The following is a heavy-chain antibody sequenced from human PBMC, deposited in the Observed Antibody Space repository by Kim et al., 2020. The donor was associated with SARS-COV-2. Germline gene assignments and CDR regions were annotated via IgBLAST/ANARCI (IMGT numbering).Heavy chain of an antibody. D-gene: IGHD4-17*01. CDR1: GFTFSSYG. J-gene: IGHJ5*02. CDR2: IWYDGSNK. V-gene: IGHV3-33*01. CDR3: ARGGIYGDYASNWFDP. Sequence: GGSLRLSCAASGFTFSSYGMHWVRQAPGKGLEWVAVIWYDGSNKYYADSVKGRFTISRDNSKNTLYLQMNSLRAEDTAVYYCARGGIYGDYASNWFDPWGQGTLVTVSS.